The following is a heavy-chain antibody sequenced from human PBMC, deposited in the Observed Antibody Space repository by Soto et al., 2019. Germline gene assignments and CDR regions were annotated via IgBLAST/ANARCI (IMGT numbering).Heavy chain of an antibody. Sequence: SETLSLTCTVSGGSISSYYWSWIRQPPGKGLEWIGYIYYSGSTNYNPSLKSRVTISVDTSKNQFSLKLSSVTAADTAVYYCAREPPGYSSSWYAFDIWGQGTMVTVSS. CDR2: IYYSGST. CDR3: AREPPGYSSSWYAFDI. CDR1: GGSISSYY. V-gene: IGHV4-59*01. J-gene: IGHJ3*02. D-gene: IGHD6-13*01.